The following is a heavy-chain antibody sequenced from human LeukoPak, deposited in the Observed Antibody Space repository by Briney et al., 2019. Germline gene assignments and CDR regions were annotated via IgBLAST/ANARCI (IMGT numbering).Heavy chain of an antibody. CDR1: GYTFTGYY. Sequence: ASVKVSCKASGYTFTGYYMHWVRQAPGQGLEWVAWISTYNGNTNYAQRFQDRVTMTIDTSTTTAYMELRSLRSDDTAVYYCARSPYSRGGNSSPIDYWGQGTLVTVSS. V-gene: IGHV1-18*04. CDR3: ARSPYSRGGNSSPIDY. CDR2: ISTYNGNT. J-gene: IGHJ4*02. D-gene: IGHD4-23*01.